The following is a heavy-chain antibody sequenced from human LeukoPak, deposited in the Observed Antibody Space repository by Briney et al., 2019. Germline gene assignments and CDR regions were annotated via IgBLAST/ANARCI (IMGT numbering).Heavy chain of an antibody. V-gene: IGHV3-11*04. J-gene: IGHJ4*02. Sequence: PGGSLRLSCEASGFSLSTYFISWIRQAPGKGLEWASYITNSGRSTKYADAVKGRFTISRDNTKQSVYLEMTDLRAEDTAVYYCAREASGYYHVFDSWGQGTLVTVSS. D-gene: IGHD3-3*01. CDR3: AREASGYYHVFDS. CDR2: ITNSGRST. CDR1: GFSLSTYF.